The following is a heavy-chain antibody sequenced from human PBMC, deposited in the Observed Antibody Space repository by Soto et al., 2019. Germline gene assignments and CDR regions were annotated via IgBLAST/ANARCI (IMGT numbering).Heavy chain of an antibody. D-gene: IGHD6-19*01. CDR1: GGSISSYY. CDR2: IYYSGST. Sequence: PSETLSLTCTVSGGSISSYYWSWIRQPPGKGLEWIGYIYYSGSTNYNPSLKSRVTISVDTSKNQFSLKLSSVTAADTAVYYCARKSGWYPGVWDYWGQGSLVIVSS. CDR3: ARKSGWYPGVWDY. J-gene: IGHJ4*02. V-gene: IGHV4-59*08.